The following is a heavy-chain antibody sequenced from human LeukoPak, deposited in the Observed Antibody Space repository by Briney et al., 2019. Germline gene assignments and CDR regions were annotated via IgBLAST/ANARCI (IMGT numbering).Heavy chain of an antibody. J-gene: IGHJ4*02. Sequence: PGGSLRLSCAASGFTFSSYSMNWVRQAPRKGVECVSSISSSSSYIYYADSVKGRFTISRGNAKNSLYLQMNSLRAEDTAVYYCARDQGAGSDYWGQGTLVTVSS. CDR1: GFTFSSYS. D-gene: IGHD6-19*01. CDR3: ARDQGAGSDY. V-gene: IGHV3-21*01. CDR2: ISSSSSYI.